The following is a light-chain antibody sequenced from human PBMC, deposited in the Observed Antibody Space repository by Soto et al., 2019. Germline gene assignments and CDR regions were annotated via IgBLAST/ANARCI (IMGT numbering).Light chain of an antibody. J-gene: IGLJ2*01. Sequence: QSALTQPASVSGSPGQSIIISCTGTSSDVGSYNLVSWYQQHPGKAPKLMIYEVNKWPSGVSNRFSGSKSGNTASLTISGLQAEDEADYYCCSFAGSATWIFGGGTKLTVL. CDR1: SSDVGSYNL. CDR2: EVN. CDR3: CSFAGSATWI. V-gene: IGLV2-23*02.